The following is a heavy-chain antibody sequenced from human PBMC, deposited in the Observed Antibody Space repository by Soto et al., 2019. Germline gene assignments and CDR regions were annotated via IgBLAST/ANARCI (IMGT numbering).Heavy chain of an antibody. J-gene: IGHJ6*03. CDR3: AGTTSHQWYYMDV. V-gene: IGHV6-1*01. Sequence: SQTLSLTCVISGDSVSSNSAAWNWIRLSPSRGLEWLARTYYRSRWYNDYAVSVRSRITVNPDTSKNQFSLQLTSVTPEDTAVYYCAGTTSHQWYYMDVWGKGTTVNVSS. CDR2: TYYRSRWYN. D-gene: IGHD1-7*01. CDR1: GDSVSSNSAA.